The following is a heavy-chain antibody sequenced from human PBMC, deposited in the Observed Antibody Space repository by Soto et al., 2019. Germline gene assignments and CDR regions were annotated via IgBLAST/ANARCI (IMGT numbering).Heavy chain of an antibody. CDR1: GFTFDDYA. Sequence: PGGSLRLSCAASGFTFDDYAMHWVRQAPGKGLEWVSAISWNSGSIGYADSVKGRFSISRDTSQSTLYLQMNSLRADDTAMYYCARWSYLDYWGQGTRVTVSS. CDR2: ISWNSGSI. J-gene: IGHJ4*02. D-gene: IGHD3-3*01. CDR3: ARWSYLDY. V-gene: IGHV3-9*01.